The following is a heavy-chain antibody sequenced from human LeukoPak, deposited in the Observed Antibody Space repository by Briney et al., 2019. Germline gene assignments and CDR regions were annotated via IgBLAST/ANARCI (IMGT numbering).Heavy chain of an antibody. CDR2: INPNSGGT. Sequence: ASVKVSCKASGYTFTGYYMHWVRQAPGQGLEWMGWINPNSGGTNYAQKFQGRVTMTRDTSISTAYMQLSRLTSDDTAVYYCARANALHCSSTSCPFDYWGQGTLVTVSS. CDR1: GYTFTGYY. CDR3: ARANALHCSSTSCPFDY. D-gene: IGHD2-2*01. J-gene: IGHJ4*02. V-gene: IGHV1-2*02.